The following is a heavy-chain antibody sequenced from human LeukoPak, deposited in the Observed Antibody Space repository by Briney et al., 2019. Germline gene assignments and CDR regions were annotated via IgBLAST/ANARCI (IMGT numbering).Heavy chain of an antibody. CDR2: ISGSGSST. J-gene: IGHJ3*02. V-gene: IGHV3-23*01. D-gene: IGHD5-18*01. CDR3: AKEDTAMATGAFDI. Sequence: GGSLRLSCAASGFTFSSYAISWVRQAPGKGLEWVSSISGSGSSTYYADSVKDRFTSSRDNSKNTLYLQMNSLRAEDTAVYYCAKEDTAMATGAFDIWGQGTMVTVSS. CDR1: GFTFSSYA.